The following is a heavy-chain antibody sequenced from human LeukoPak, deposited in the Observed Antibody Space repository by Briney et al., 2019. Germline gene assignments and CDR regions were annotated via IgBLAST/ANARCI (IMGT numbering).Heavy chain of an antibody. CDR3: ARARDGVAPYYFDY. D-gene: IGHD5-12*01. V-gene: IGHV3-48*04. Sequence: GGSLRLSCAASGFTFSSYAMSWVRQAPGKGLEWVSYISSSRSTIYYADSVKGRFTISRDNAKNSLYLQMNSLRAEDTAVYYCARARDGVAPYYFDYWGQGTLVTVSS. J-gene: IGHJ4*02. CDR1: GFTFSSYA. CDR2: ISSSRSTI.